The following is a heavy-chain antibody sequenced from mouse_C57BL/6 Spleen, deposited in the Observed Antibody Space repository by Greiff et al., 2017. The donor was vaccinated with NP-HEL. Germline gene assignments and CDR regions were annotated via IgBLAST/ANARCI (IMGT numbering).Heavy chain of an antibody. V-gene: IGHV1-50*01. J-gene: IGHJ2*01. CDR1: GYTFTSYW. Sequence: VQLQQPGAELVKPGASVKLSCKASGYTFTSYWMQWVKQRPGQGLEWIGEIDPSDSYTNYNQKFKGKATLTVDTSSSTAYMQLSSLTSEDSAVYYCARTNYYYGSSRLDYWGQGTTLTVSS. CDR3: ARTNYYYGSSRLDY. CDR2: IDPSDSYT. D-gene: IGHD1-1*01.